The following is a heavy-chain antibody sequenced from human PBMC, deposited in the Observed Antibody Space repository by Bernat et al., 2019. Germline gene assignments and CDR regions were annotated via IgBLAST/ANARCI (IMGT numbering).Heavy chain of an antibody. CDR2: IYPGDSDT. V-gene: IGHV5-51*03. Sequence: EVQLVQSGAEVRKPGESLKISCKAFGYTFSTYWIAWVRQMAGKGLEWMGMIYPGDSDTRYSPSFQGQVTISVDRSTSTAFLEWSNLKVSDTAIYLCGRVEHGLDVWGQGTSVTVSS. CDR1: GYTFSTYW. CDR3: GRVEHGLDV. J-gene: IGHJ6*02.